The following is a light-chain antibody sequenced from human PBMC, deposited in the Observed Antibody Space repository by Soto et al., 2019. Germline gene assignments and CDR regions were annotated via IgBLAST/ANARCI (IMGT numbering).Light chain of an antibody. J-gene: IGKJ1*01. CDR2: GAS. CDR3: QQYGSSPT. V-gene: IGKV3-20*01. CDR1: QSVSSSY. Sequence: EIVLTQSPGTLSLYPGERATLSCRASQSVSSSYLAWYQQKPGQAPRLLIYGASSRATGIPDRFSGSGSGTDFTLTISRQEPEDFAVYYCQQYGSSPTFGQGTKVDIK.